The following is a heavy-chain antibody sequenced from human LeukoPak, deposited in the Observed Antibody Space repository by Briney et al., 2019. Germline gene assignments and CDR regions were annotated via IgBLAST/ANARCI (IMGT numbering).Heavy chain of an antibody. V-gene: IGHV1-2*06. CDR3: ARDREETLVSYGMDV. Sequence: ASVKVSCKASGYTFTSYGISWVRQAPGQGLEWMGRINPNSGGTNYAQKFQGRVTMTRDTSISTAYMELSRLRSDDTAVYYCARDREETLVSYGMDVWGQGTTVTVSS. J-gene: IGHJ6*02. CDR2: INPNSGGT. D-gene: IGHD6-6*01. CDR1: GYTFTSYG.